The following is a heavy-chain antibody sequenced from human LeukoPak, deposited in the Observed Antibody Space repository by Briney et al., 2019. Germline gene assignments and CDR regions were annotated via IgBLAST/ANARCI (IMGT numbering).Heavy chain of an antibody. V-gene: IGHV4-34*01. Sequence: SETLSLTCAVYGGSFSGYYWSWIRQPSGKGLECIGEINHSGSTNYNPFLKSRVTISVDTSKNQFSLKLNSVTAADTAVYYCARGRLRVAVAGTRYFDLWGRGTLVTVSS. CDR1: GGSFSGYY. CDR3: ARGRLRVAVAGTRYFDL. CDR2: INHSGST. J-gene: IGHJ2*01. D-gene: IGHD6-19*01.